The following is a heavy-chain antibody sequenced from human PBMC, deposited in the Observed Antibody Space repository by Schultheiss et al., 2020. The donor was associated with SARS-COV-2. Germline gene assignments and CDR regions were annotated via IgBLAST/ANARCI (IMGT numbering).Heavy chain of an antibody. J-gene: IGHJ4*02. Sequence: GGSLRLSCAASGFTFGTYNMHWVRQAPGKGLEFVASIRSSGRDIYYADSMQGRFTVSRDNANNSLYLQMNSLRAEDTAVYFCAKGSSILHIAVPGSFFHYWGQGTLVTVSS. CDR2: IRSSGRDI. CDR1: GFTFGTYN. D-gene: IGHD6-19*01. CDR3: AKGSSILHIAVPGSFFHY. V-gene: IGHV3-21*01.